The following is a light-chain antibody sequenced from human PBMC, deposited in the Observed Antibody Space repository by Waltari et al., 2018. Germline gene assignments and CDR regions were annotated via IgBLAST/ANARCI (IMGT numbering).Light chain of an antibody. J-gene: IGLJ2*01. V-gene: IGLV2-18*02. Sequence: QAALTQSPSVSGSPGQSVTISCTGTNSDIGAYNRVSWYQQHPGKAPKLLISEVSDRPSGVSDRFSGSKSGRTASLIISGLRTDDEADYYCSSYAKNDAFIFGGGTRLTVL. CDR3: SSYAKNDAFI. CDR2: EVS. CDR1: NSDIGAYNR.